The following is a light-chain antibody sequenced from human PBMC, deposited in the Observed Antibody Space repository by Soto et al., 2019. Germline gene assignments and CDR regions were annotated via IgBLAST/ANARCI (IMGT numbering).Light chain of an antibody. J-gene: IGKJ1*01. CDR3: QQDYDFWT. CDR1: QRVSSTY. V-gene: IGKV3D-7*01. CDR2: GAS. Sequence: PGARVILSCRASQRVSSTYLTYYQQKPGQAPRLLIYGASTRATSIPARFSGSGSGTDFTLTISSLQPEDFAVYYCQQDYDFWTFGQGTKVEIK.